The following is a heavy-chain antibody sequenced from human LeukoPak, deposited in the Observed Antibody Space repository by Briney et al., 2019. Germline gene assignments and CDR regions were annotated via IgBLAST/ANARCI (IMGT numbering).Heavy chain of an antibody. V-gene: IGHV4-38-2*01. CDR2: MYHNRGT. CDR1: GYSISSGYY. D-gene: IGHD3-10*01. CDR3: ASYYASGVSAYDYLGMDV. J-gene: IGHJ6*04. Sequence: PSETLSLTCAVSGYSISSGYYWGWIRQPPGKGLEWIGSMYHNRGTYYNPSLKSRVTISMDTSKNQFSLRLSSVTAADTAVYYCASYYASGVSAYDYLGMDVWGKGTTVTVSS.